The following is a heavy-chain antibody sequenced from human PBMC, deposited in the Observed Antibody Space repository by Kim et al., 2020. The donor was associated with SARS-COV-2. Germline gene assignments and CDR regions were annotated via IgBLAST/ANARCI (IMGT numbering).Heavy chain of an antibody. CDR2: IIPAVGTT. V-gene: IGHV1-69*13. CDR3: ARDRRGYYFDS. J-gene: IGHJ4*02. CDR1: GGTFNNYA. Sequence: SVKVSFKASGGTFNNYAISWVRQAPGQGLEYLGGIIPAVGTTNYAQKFQGRVTFIADDSTGTAFMDLSGLRSDDSAIYFCARDRRGYYFDSWGQGSLVTVS.